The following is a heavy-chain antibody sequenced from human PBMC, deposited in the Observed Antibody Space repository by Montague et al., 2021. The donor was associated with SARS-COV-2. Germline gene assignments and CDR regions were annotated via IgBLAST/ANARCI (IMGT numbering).Heavy chain of an antibody. D-gene: IGHD3-10*01. CDR3: ARTSRGSRYFYGVDV. Sequence: SETLSLTCTVSGDSISDYYWRWIRQPPGMGLEWIGYILRSGATNYNPPLKSRVIISLDTSKSQFSLRLSSVTAADTAIYYCARTSRGSRYFYGVDVWGQGTTVTVSS. CDR1: GDSISDYY. CDR2: ILRSGAT. J-gene: IGHJ6*02. V-gene: IGHV4-59*01.